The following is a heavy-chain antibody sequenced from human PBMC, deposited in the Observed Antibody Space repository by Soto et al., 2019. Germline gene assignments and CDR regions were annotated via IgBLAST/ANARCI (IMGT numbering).Heavy chain of an antibody. V-gene: IGHV1-46*02. CDR1: GYTFNRYY. CDR3: TIGASLEWSCMDV. J-gene: IGHJ6*02. D-gene: IGHD3-3*01. Sequence: ASVKVSCKASGYTFNRYYMHWVRQAPGQGLEWMGMINPSGSITSYTQQFQGRLTMTRDTSTSTVYMELSSLRSEDTAVYYCTIGASLEWSCMDVWG. CDR2: INPSGSIT.